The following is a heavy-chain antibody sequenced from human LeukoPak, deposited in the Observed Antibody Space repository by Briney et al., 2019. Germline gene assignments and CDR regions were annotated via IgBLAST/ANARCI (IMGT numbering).Heavy chain of an antibody. V-gene: IGHV1-18*01. CDR3: ARVPSSAHQLFRSDY. CDR1: GYSFNNYG. Sequence: ASVRVSCKASGYSFNNYGISWVRQAPGQGLEWMGWISAYDGETRCKQNLQGRVTMTTDTSTTTAYMDLTSLTTDDTAVYYCARVPSSAHQLFRSDYWGQGTLVTVSS. J-gene: IGHJ4*02. CDR2: ISAYDGET. D-gene: IGHD3-10*01.